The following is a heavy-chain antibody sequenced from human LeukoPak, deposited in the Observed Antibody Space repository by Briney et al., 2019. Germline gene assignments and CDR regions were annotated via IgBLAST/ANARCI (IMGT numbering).Heavy chain of an antibody. CDR2: INLNCGST. J-gene: IGHJ4*02. CDR1: GFTFDDYG. V-gene: IGHV3-20*04. D-gene: IGHD2-2*01. Sequence: GGSLRLSCAASGFTFDDYGMSWVRQAPGKGLEWVSGINLNCGSTGYADSVKGRFTISRDNAKNALYLQMNSLRSEETGLYYCARDLGDCSSTSCPVGYWGQGTLVTVSS. CDR3: ARDLGDCSSTSCPVGY.